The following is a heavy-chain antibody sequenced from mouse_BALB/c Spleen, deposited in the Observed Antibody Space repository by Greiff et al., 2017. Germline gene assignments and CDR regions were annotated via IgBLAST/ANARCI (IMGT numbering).Heavy chain of an antibody. CDR3: ARSSDYFDY. J-gene: IGHJ2*01. CDR2: ISYSGST. Sequence: EVQLQQSGPGLVKPSQSLSLTCTVTGYSITSDYAWNGIQQSPENKLEWMGYISYSGSTSYNPSLKSRISITRDTSKNQFFLQLNSVTTEDTATYYCARSSDYFDYWGQGTTLTVSS. CDR1: GYSITSDYA. V-gene: IGHV3-2*02.